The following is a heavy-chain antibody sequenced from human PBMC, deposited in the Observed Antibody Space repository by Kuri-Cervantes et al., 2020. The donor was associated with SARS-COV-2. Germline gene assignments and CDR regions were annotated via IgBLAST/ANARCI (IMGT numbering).Heavy chain of an antibody. D-gene: IGHD4-11*01. CDR1: GSTFSSYA. V-gene: IGHV3-23*01. CDR2: ISGSGGST. J-gene: IGHJ5*02. CDR3: AREGHDYSNYGRWFDP. Sequence: GGSLRLSCAASGSTFSSYAMSWVRQAPGKGLEWVSAISGSGGSTYYADSVKGRFTISRDNSKNTLYLQMNSLRAEDTAVYYCAREGHDYSNYGRWFDPWGQGTLVTVSS.